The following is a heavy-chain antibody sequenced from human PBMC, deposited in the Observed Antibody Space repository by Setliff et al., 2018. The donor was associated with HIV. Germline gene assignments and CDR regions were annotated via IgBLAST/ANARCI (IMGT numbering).Heavy chain of an antibody. D-gene: IGHD3-22*01. V-gene: IGHV1-18*01. CDR2: XSAYNGNT. CDR1: GYTFTCYG. J-gene: IGHJ4*02. Sequence: ASVKVSCKASGYTFTCYGISWVRQAPGXGXEWXXXXSAYNGNTNDAQKLQGRVTMTTDTSTSTAYMELRSLRSDDTAVYYCANSQDXXGYXALDYWGQGTLVXVSS. CDR3: ANSQDXXGYXALDY.